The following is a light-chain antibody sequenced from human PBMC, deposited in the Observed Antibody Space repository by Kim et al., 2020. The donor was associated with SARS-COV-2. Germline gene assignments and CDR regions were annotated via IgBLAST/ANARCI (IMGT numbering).Light chain of an antibody. CDR2: RNN. Sequence: QAGLTPPPSVSKGLRQTATLTCTGNSNNVGNQGAAWLQQHQGHPPKLLSYRNNNRPSGISERLSASRSGNTASLTITGLQPEDEADYYCSAWDSSLSAWVFGGGTQLTVL. CDR3: SAWDSSLSAWV. J-gene: IGLJ3*02. V-gene: IGLV10-54*01. CDR1: SNNVGNQG.